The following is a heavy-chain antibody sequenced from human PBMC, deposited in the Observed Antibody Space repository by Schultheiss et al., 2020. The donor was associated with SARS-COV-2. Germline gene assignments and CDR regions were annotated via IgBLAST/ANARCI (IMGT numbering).Heavy chain of an antibody. CDR1: GFTFSDYY. J-gene: IGHJ5*02. D-gene: IGHD4-17*01. V-gene: IGHV3-11*06. CDR2: SSSSSSDT. Sequence: GGSLRLSCAVFGFTFSDYYMSWIRQAPGKGLEWVSYSSSSSSDTNYADSVKGRFTISRDNTKNSLYLQMNSLRAEDTAVYYCARDYAPVDYGDRNWFDPWGQGTLVTVSS. CDR3: ARDYAPVDYGDRNWFDP.